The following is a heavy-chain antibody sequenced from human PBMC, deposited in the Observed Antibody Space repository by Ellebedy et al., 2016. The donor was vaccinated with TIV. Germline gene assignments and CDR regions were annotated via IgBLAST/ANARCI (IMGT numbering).Heavy chain of an antibody. D-gene: IGHD6-19*01. Sequence: SQTLSLTCXISGDSVSRNSAAWNWIRQSPSRGLEWLGRTYYRSKWYNDYAVSVKSRITINPDTSKNQFSLKLSSVTAADTAVYYCARVRSIAVGAFDIWGQGTMVTVSS. J-gene: IGHJ3*02. CDR2: TYYRSKWYN. V-gene: IGHV6-1*01. CDR3: ARVRSIAVGAFDI. CDR1: GDSVSRNSAA.